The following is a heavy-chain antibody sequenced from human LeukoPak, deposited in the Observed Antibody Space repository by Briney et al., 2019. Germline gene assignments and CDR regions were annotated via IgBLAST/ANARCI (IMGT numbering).Heavy chain of an antibody. CDR2: ISAYNGNT. V-gene: IGHV1-18*01. CDR3: ARDQTWGIVVVRDAFDI. D-gene: IGHD3-22*01. CDR1: GYTFTGYG. Sequence: ASVKVSCKASGYTFTGYGISWVRQAPGQGLEWMGWISAYNGNTNYAQKLQGRVTMTTDTSTSTAYMELRSLRSDDTAVYYCARDQTWGIVVVRDAFDIWGQGTMVTVSS. J-gene: IGHJ3*02.